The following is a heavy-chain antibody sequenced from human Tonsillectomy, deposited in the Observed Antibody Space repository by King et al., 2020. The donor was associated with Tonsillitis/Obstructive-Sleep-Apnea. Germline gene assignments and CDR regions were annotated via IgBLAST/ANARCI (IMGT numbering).Heavy chain of an antibody. V-gene: IGHV3-30*04. Sequence: QLVQSGGGVVQPGRSLRLSCAASGFTFSSYAMHWVRQAPGKGLEWVAVISYDGSNKYYADSVKGRFTISRDNSKNTLYLQMNSLRAEDTAVYYCARVNSGSLLDAFDIWGQGTMVTVSS. CDR2: ISYDGSNK. CDR3: ARVNSGSLLDAFDI. J-gene: IGHJ3*02. D-gene: IGHD1-26*01. CDR1: GFTFSSYA.